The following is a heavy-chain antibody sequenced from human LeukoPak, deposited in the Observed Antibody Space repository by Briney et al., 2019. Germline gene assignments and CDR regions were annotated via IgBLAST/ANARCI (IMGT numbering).Heavy chain of an antibody. V-gene: IGHV4-39*01. CDR1: GGSINRTSYY. Sequence: SETLSLTCTVSGGSINRTSYYCGWIRQPPGKGLEWIGTICYTGSTYYNPSLKSRVTISVDTSKNQFSLKLSSVTAADTAVYYCARLASYYYASGSYSWGQGTLVTVSS. CDR3: ARLASYYYASGSYS. CDR2: ICYTGST. D-gene: IGHD3-10*01. J-gene: IGHJ4*02.